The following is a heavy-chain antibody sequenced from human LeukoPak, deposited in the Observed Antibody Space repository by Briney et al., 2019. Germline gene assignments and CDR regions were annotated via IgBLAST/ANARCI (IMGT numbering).Heavy chain of an antibody. CDR3: ARGNYDSSGYYLGYYYYGMDV. CDR1: GGSISSGGYS. J-gene: IGHJ6*02. V-gene: IGHV4-30-2*01. CDR2: IYHSGST. D-gene: IGHD3-22*01. Sequence: SQTLSLTCAVSGGSISSGGYSWSWIRQPPGKGLEWIGYIYHSGSTYYNPSLKSRVTISVDRSKNQFSLKLSSVTAADTAVYYCARGNYDSSGYYLGYYYYGMDVWGQGTTVTVSS.